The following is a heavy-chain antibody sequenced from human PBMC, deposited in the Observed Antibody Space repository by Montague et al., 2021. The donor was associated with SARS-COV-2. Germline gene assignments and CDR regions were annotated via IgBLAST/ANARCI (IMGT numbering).Heavy chain of an antibody. Sequence: SETLSLTCAVYGGSFSGYYWSWIRQPPGKGLEWIGRISTSGNTKYNTSLKSRVTMSVDRSKNQVSLELYSVTAADTALYYCVRAGGFHNRPPVWGQGALVIVSS. J-gene: IGHJ4*02. CDR3: VRAGGFHNRPPV. D-gene: IGHD4-23*01. V-gene: IGHV4-59*10. CDR2: ISTSGNT. CDR1: GGSFSGYY.